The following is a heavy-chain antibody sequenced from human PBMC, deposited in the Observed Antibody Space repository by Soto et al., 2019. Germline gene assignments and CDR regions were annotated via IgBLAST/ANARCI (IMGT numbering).Heavy chain of an antibody. CDR3: ARDGGVRMTTTPYHYTGIDV. CDR2: VFYTGRP. Sequence: QVQLQESGPGLVEASETLSLTCTVSGGSLGSYYWSWIRQTPGKGLEWIGYVFYTGRPNYNASLKSRVSISLETSNYQSSQKLSSLTADETALYYCARDGGVRMTTTPYHYTGIDVWRPGTTVTIS. CDR1: GGSLGSYY. J-gene: IGHJ6*02. D-gene: IGHD4-4*01. V-gene: IGHV4-59*01.